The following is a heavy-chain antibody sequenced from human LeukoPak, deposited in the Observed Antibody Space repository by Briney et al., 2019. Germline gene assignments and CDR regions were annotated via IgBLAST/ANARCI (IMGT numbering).Heavy chain of an antibody. J-gene: IGHJ4*02. D-gene: IGHD6-6*01. CDR2: IYYSGST. CDR3: ARIAARPGIDY. Sequence: SETLSLTCTVSGGSISSSCYYWGWIRQPPGKGLEWIGSIYYSGSTYYNPSLKSRVTISVDTSKNQFSLKLSSVTAADTAVYYCARIAARPGIDYWGQGTLVTVSS. CDR1: GGSISSSCYY. V-gene: IGHV4-39*01.